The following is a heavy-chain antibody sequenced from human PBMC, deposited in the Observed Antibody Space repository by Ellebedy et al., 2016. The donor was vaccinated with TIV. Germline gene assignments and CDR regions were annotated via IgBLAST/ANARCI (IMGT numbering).Heavy chain of an antibody. D-gene: IGHD1-1*01. CDR1: GFSVSHNF. CDR3: ARKTDTTGSGDY. CDR2: IYSGVST. Sequence: PGGSLRLSCAASGFSVSHNFMTWVRQAPGKGLEWVSLIYSGVSTAYADSVKGRFTISRANSRNTLYLQMNSLRAEDTAVYYCARKTDTTGSGDYWGQGTLVTVSS. V-gene: IGHV3-53*01. J-gene: IGHJ4*02.